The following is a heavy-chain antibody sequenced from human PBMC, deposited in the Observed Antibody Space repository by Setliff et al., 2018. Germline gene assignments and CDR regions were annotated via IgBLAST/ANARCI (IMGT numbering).Heavy chain of an antibody. J-gene: IGHJ3*02. Sequence: ASVKVSCKASGYTFTSYAMNWVRQAPGQGPEWMGWINTNTGNPTYAQGFTGRFVFSLDTSGSTAYLQISSLKAEDTAVYYCASSGYCSGGSCYSVHPKDAFDIWGQGTMVTVSS. D-gene: IGHD2-15*01. CDR1: GYTFTSYA. CDR3: ASSGYCSGGSCYSVHPKDAFDI. CDR2: INTNTGNP. V-gene: IGHV7-4-1*02.